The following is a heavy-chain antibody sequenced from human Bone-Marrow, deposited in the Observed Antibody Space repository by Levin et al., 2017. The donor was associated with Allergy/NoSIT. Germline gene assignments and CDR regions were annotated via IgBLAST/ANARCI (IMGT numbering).Heavy chain of an antibody. CDR3: AREDSGAVAALDAFDI. J-gene: IGHJ3*02. CDR2: IIPIFGTA. D-gene: IGHD6-19*01. V-gene: IGHV1-69*06. Sequence: GASVKVSCKASGGTFSSYAISWVRQAPGQGLEWMGGIIPIFGTANYAQKFQGRVTITADKSTSTAYMELSSLRSEDTAVYYCAREDSGAVAALDAFDIWGQGTMVTVSS. CDR1: GGTFSSYA.